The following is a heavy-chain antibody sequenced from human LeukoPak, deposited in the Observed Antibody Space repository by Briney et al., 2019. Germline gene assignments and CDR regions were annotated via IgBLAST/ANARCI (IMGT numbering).Heavy chain of an antibody. D-gene: IGHD6-19*01. CDR1: GFTFSSFW. J-gene: IGHJ6*04. Sequence: GGSLRLSCAASGFTFSSFWMSWVRQAPGKGLEWVAHIKQDGTEKYFVDSAKGRFTMSRDNAKNSLYLQMNSLRAEDTAVYYCARDLTSDSSGWYFYYYGMDVWGKGPTVTVSS. V-gene: IGHV3-7*01. CDR2: IKQDGTEK. CDR3: ARDLTSDSSGWYFYYYGMDV.